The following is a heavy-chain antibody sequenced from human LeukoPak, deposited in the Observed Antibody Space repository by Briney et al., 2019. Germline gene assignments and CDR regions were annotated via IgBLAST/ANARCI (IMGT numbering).Heavy chain of an antibody. CDR2: ISDTSATI. J-gene: IGHJ4*02. V-gene: IGHV3-48*04. Sequence: GGSLRLSCAASGFTFSSYSINWVRQAPGKGLEWVSYISDTSATIYYYAESVRGRFTISRDNAKSSVHLQMSSLRAEDTGVYYCARVRGSDWSVYHIDNWGQGTLVTVSS. CDR3: ARVRGSDWSVYHIDN. CDR1: GFTFSSYS. D-gene: IGHD6-19*01.